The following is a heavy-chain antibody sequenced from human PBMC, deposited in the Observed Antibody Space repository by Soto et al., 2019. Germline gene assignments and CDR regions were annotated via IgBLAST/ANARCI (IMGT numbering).Heavy chain of an antibody. V-gene: IGHV1-46*01. D-gene: IGHD5-18*01. CDR2: INPFYGET. J-gene: IGHJ5*02. CDR3: ARARGISFGYNYLDH. CDR1: GYAFSSYH. Sequence: ASVKVSCKASGYAFSSYHMHWVRQAPGQGLEWMGVINPFYGETRYAQKFQGRVTMTRDTSTSTVYMELSSLRSEDTAVYYCARARGISFGYNYLDHWGQGPLVTVSS.